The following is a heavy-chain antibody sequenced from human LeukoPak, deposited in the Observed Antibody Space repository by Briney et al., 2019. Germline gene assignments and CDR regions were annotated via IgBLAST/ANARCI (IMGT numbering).Heavy chain of an antibody. CDR3: ARAVYYYYYYYMDV. J-gene: IGHJ6*03. V-gene: IGHV1-18*04. Sequence: ASVKVSCKASGYTFTGYYMHWVRQAPGQGLEWMGWISAYNGNTNYAQKLQGRVTMTTDTSTSTAYMELRSLRSDDTAVYYCARAVYYYYYYYMDVWGKGTTVTIFS. CDR1: GYTFTGYY. CDR2: ISAYNGNT.